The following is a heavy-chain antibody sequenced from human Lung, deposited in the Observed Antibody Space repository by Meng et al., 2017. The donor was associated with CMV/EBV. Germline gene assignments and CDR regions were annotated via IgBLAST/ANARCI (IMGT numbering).Heavy chain of an antibody. J-gene: IGHJ4*02. CDR3: ARVVTALWGYYFDY. CDR1: GGPISSSNW. CDR2: IYHSGST. D-gene: IGHD2-21*02. Sequence: GPGLVNRPGTLAPTCRCSGGPISSSNWWCWVRQPPGKGLEWIGEIYHSGSTNYNPSLKSRVTISVDKSKNQFSLKLSSVTAADTAVYYCARVVTALWGYYFDYWGQGTLVTVSS. V-gene: IGHV4-4*03.